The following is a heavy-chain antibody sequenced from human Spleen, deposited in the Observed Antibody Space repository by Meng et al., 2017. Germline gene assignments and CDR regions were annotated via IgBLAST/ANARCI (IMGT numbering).Heavy chain of an antibody. CDR3: ARLGDVSVFY. V-gene: IGHV5-51*01. CDR1: GYGFYGYW. D-gene: IGHD3-10*01. CDR2: IYPDDSNT. Sequence: GESLKISCKGSGYGFYGYWIVWVRQMPGKGLEWMGIIYPDDSNTRYSPSFQGQVTFSADKSISTAYLQWSSLKASDTAMYYCARLGDVSVFYWGQGTLVTVSS. J-gene: IGHJ4*02.